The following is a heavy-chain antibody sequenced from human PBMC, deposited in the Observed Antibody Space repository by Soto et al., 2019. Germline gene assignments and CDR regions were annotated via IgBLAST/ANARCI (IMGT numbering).Heavy chain of an antibody. Sequence: SETLSLTCSVSGGSVSSDRNYWSWIRQSPGRGLEWIGYIYYSGTTNYNPSLKSRVTITRDTSKNQLSLKMTSVTAADTAVYYCARDQYDILTGYDWFDPWGQGILVTVSS. CDR1: GGSVSSDRNY. CDR2: IYYSGTT. V-gene: IGHV4-61*01. D-gene: IGHD3-9*01. J-gene: IGHJ5*02. CDR3: ARDQYDILTGYDWFDP.